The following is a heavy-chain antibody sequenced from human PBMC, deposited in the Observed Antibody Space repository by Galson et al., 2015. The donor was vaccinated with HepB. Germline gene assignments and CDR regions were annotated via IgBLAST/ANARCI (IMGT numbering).Heavy chain of an antibody. CDR1: GFTFSNAW. D-gene: IGHD5-24*01. CDR3: TTVRRWLQSEA. V-gene: IGHV3-15*01. CDR2: IKSKTDGGTT. J-gene: IGHJ5*02. Sequence: SLRLSCAASGFTFSNAWMSWVRQAPGKGLEWVGRIKSKTDGGTTDYAAPVKGRFIISRDDSKNTLYLQMNSLRTEDTAVYYCTTVRRWLQSEAWGQGTLVTVSS.